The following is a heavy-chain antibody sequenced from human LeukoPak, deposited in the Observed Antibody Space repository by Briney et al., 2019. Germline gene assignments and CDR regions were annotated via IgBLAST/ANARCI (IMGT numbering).Heavy chain of an antibody. CDR3: ARDLGRDGAPFN. J-gene: IGHJ4*02. CDR1: GFTFSSYW. V-gene: IGHV3-74*01. D-gene: IGHD4-17*01. Sequence: GGSLRLSCAASGFTFSSYWMHWVRQAPGKGLVWVSRINSDGSITNYADSVKGRFTISRDNVKNTLYLRMDSLRAEDTAVYYCARDLGRDGAPFNWGQGTLVTVSS. CDR2: INSDGSIT.